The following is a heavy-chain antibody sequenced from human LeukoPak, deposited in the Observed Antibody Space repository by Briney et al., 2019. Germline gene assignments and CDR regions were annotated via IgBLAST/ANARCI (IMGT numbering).Heavy chain of an antibody. CDR1: GYPFTGCY. CDR3: ARTSGYDFGTDFDY. Sequence: ASVKVSCKASGYPFTGCYLHWVRQAPGQGLEWMGWINPDSGGTDYEQKFQGRVTMTRDTSISTAYMESSRLRSDDTAVYYCARTSGYDFGTDFDYWGQGTLVTVSS. V-gene: IGHV1-2*02. CDR2: INPDSGGT. J-gene: IGHJ4*02. D-gene: IGHD5-12*01.